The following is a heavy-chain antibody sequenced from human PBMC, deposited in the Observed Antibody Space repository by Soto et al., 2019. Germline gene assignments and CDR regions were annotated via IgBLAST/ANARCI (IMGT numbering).Heavy chain of an antibody. CDR2: IYYSGST. J-gene: IGHJ4*02. V-gene: IGHV4-30-4*01. CDR3: ARGYSSSWWDFDY. Sequence: PSETLSLTCTVSGGSISSGDYYWSWIRQPPGKGLEWIGYIYYSGSTNYNPSLKSRVTISVDTSKNQFSLKLSSVTAADTAVYYCARGYSSSWWDFDYWGQGTLVTVS. CDR1: GGSISSGDYY. D-gene: IGHD6-13*01.